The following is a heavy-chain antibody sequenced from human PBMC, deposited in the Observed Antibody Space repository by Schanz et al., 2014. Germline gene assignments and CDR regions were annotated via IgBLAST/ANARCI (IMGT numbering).Heavy chain of an antibody. CDR1: GFNFSDYA. J-gene: IGHJ4*02. Sequence: EVQLVESGGGVVQPGRSLRLSCAASGFNFSDYAMCWVRQAPGKGLEWVSAMNESHSTIYYADSVKGRFTISRDNSKNTLYLQINSQRAEDTAVYDCAKALESCTGGRCSRGYFDYWGQGTLVTVSS. CDR2: MNESHSTI. V-gene: IGHV3-23*04. D-gene: IGHD2-8*02. CDR3: AKALESCTGGRCSRGYFDY.